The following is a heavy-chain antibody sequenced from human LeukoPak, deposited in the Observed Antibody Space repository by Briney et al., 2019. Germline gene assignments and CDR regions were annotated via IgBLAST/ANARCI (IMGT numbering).Heavy chain of an antibody. Sequence: SQTLSLTCAISGDSVSSNSAAWNWIRQSPSRGLEWLGRTYYRSKWYNDYAVSVKSRITINPDTSKNQFSLQLNSVTPEDTAVYYCARINRLQLLDYYYYGMDVWGQGTTVIVSS. J-gene: IGHJ6*02. V-gene: IGHV6-1*01. CDR2: TYYRSKWYN. D-gene: IGHD6-6*01. CDR3: ARINRLQLLDYYYYGMDV. CDR1: GDSVSSNSAA.